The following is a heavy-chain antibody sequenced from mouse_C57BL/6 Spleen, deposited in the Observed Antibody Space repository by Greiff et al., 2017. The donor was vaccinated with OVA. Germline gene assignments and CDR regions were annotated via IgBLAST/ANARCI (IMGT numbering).Heavy chain of an antibody. Sequence: QVQLKQSGAELMKPGASVKLSCKATGYTFTGYWIEWVKQRPGHGLEWIGEILPGSGSTNYNEKFKGKATFTADTSSNTAYMQLSSLTTEDSAIYYCARGPYYYGSSPYYYAMDYWGQGTSVTVSS. D-gene: IGHD1-1*01. CDR2: ILPGSGST. CDR1: GYTFTGYW. V-gene: IGHV1-9*01. CDR3: ARGPYYYGSSPYYYAMDY. J-gene: IGHJ4*01.